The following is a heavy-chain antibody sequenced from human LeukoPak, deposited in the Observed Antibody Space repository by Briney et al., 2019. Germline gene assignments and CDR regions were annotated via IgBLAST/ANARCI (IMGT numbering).Heavy chain of an antibody. CDR1: GFTFSSYW. J-gene: IGHJ4*02. CDR3: AAGMTTVTTFDY. Sequence: PGGSLRLSCAASGFTFSSYWMNWVRQAPGKGLEWVANIKQDGSENYYVDSVKGRFTISRDNAKNSLYLQMNSLRAEDTAVYYCAAGMTTVTTFDYWGQGTLVTVSS. V-gene: IGHV3-7*01. D-gene: IGHD4-17*01. CDR2: IKQDGSEN.